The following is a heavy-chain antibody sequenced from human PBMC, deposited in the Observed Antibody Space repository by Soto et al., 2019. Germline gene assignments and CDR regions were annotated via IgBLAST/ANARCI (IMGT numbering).Heavy chain of an antibody. Sequence: QVQLVQSGAEVKKPGSSVKVSCKASGGTFSSYAISWVRQAPGQGLEWMGGIIPIFGTANYAQKFQGRVTITPDKSTSTAYMELSSLRSEDTAVYYCLSSGGGFLRNCFDRWGQGTLVTVSS. CDR2: IIPIFGTA. CDR3: LSSGGGFLRNCFDR. D-gene: IGHD3-3*01. V-gene: IGHV1-69*06. J-gene: IGHJ5*02. CDR1: GGTFSSYA.